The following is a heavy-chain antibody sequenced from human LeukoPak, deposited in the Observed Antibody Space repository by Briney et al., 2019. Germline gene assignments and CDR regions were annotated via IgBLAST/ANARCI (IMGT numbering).Heavy chain of an antibody. CDR3: ASATTVTTFGY. J-gene: IGHJ4*02. D-gene: IGHD4-17*01. CDR1: GGSISSSSYY. Sequence: SETLSLTCTVSGGSISSSSYYWGWIRQPPGKDLEWIGSIYYSGSTYYPSLESRATISVDTSKNQFSLKLSSVTAADTAVYYCASATTVTTFGYWGQGTLVTVSS. V-gene: IGHV4-39*01. CDR2: IYYSGST.